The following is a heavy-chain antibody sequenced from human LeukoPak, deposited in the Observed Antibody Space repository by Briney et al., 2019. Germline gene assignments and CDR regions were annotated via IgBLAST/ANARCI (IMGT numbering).Heavy chain of an antibody. CDR2: IYYSGST. CDR1: GGSISSYY. D-gene: IGHD3-3*01. V-gene: IGHV4-59*08. CDR3: ARLGPIWSGYHFDY. Sequence: SETLSLTCTVSGGSISSYYWSWIRQPPGKGLEWIGYIYYSGSTNYNPSLKSRVTISVDTSKNQFSLKLSSVTAADTAVYYCARLGPIWSGYHFDYWGQGTLVTVSS. J-gene: IGHJ4*02.